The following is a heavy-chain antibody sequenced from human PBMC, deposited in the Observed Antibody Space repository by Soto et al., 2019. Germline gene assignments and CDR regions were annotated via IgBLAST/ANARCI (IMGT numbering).Heavy chain of an antibody. Sequence: TLCLSWSVSGGSIISGGDYWSWIRQHPGKFLEWIVYIYNSGSTYYNPSLKSRVTISVDTSKNQFSLKLRSVTAADTAVYYCARDRYYGSGSYYYGMDVWGQGTTVTVSS. J-gene: IGHJ6*02. V-gene: IGHV4-31*02. CDR1: GGSIISGGDY. D-gene: IGHD3-10*01. CDR2: IYNSGST. CDR3: ARDRYYGSGSYYYGMDV.